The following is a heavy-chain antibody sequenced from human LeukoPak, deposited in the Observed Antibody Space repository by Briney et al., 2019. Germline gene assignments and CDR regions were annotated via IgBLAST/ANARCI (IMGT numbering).Heavy chain of an antibody. CDR1: GGSISSTNYY. Sequence: SETLSLTCIVSGGSISSTNYYWGWIRQSPGMGLEWIGSIYYIGSTYYNPSLKNRVTISVDTSKDQFSLKLSSVTAADTAVYYCARQGAGYGGYAHWGQGTLVTVSS. J-gene: IGHJ4*02. V-gene: IGHV4-39*01. D-gene: IGHD5-12*01. CDR2: IYYIGST. CDR3: ARQGAGYGGYAH.